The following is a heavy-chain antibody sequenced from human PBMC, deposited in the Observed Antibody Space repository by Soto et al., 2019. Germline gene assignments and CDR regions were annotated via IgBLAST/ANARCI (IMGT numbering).Heavy chain of an antibody. CDR1: GFSLDTTGVG. CDR2: IYWDDDK. D-gene: IGHD4-17*01. J-gene: IGHJ5*02. Sequence: QITLKESGPTVVKPTQTLTLTCTFFGFSLDTTGVGVGCFRQPPVKALEWLALIYWDDDKRYNPSLKTRLTITKDASKTQVHLTMANLDPVDAANEYGVHRRVNSVTTTWFAPWGQGTLVTVSS. CDR3: VHRRVNSVTTTWFAP. V-gene: IGHV2-5*02.